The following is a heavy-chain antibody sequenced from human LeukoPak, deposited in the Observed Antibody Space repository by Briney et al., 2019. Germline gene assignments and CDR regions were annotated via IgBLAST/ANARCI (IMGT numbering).Heavy chain of an antibody. J-gene: IGHJ4*02. Sequence: GGSLRLSCAASGFXFSSYEINWVRQAPGKGLEWVSYISSSGSTIYYADSVKGRFTISRDNAKNSLYLQMNSLRAEDTAVYYCAREKYSSSPFRYWGQGTLVTVSS. CDR1: GFXFSSYE. CDR2: ISSSGSTI. CDR3: AREKYSSSPFRY. V-gene: IGHV3-48*03. D-gene: IGHD6-13*01.